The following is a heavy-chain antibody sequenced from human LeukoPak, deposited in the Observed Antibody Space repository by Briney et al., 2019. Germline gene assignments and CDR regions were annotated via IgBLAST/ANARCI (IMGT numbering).Heavy chain of an antibody. Sequence: PSETLSLTCTVSGGSINYYYWNWIRQPPGKRLEWIGYISYSGSTNYNPSLKSRVTISADTSKNQVSLTLSSVTAADAAVYYCARHPELYFFDYWGQGTLVTVSS. J-gene: IGHJ4*02. D-gene: IGHD3-10*01. CDR2: ISYSGST. CDR1: GGSINYYY. CDR3: ARHPELYFFDY. V-gene: IGHV4-59*08.